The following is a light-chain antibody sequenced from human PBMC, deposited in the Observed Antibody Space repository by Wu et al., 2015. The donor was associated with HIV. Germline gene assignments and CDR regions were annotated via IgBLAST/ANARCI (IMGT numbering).Light chain of an antibody. J-gene: IGKJ5*01. CDR3: QQFNTYPQ. V-gene: IGKV1-13*02. Sequence: AIQLTQSPSSLSASAGDRITITCRASQGISSDLAWYQQKPGTPPKLLIYDVSNLEGGVPSRFSGSGSGTDFTLTISSLQPEDFAIYYCQQFNTYPQFGQGTRLQIK. CDR1: QGISSD. CDR2: DVS.